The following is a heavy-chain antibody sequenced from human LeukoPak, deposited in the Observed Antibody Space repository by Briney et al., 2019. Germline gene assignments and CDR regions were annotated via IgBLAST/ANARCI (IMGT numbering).Heavy chain of an antibody. D-gene: IGHD2-8*02. CDR2: IYYSGST. CDR1: GGSISSYY. Sequence: SETLSLTCTVSGGSISSYYWSWIRQPPGKGLEWIGYIYYSGSTNYNPSLKSRVTISVDTSKNQFSLKLSSVTAADTAVYYCARHYWSPGAFDIWSQGTMVTVSS. CDR3: ARHYWSPGAFDI. V-gene: IGHV4-59*08. J-gene: IGHJ3*02.